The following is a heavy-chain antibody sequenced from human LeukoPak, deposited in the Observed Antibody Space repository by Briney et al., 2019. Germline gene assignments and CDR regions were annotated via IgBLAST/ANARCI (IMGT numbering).Heavy chain of an antibody. Sequence: PSETLSLTCTVSGGSISSYYWNWIRQPPGKGLEWIGYIYYSGSTNYNPSLKSRVTISVDTSKNQFSLKLSSVTAADTAVYYCARGFIVATIHLDYWGQGTLVTVSS. V-gene: IGHV4-59*01. CDR3: ARGFIVATIHLDY. CDR2: IYYSGST. D-gene: IGHD5-12*01. J-gene: IGHJ4*02. CDR1: GGSISSYY.